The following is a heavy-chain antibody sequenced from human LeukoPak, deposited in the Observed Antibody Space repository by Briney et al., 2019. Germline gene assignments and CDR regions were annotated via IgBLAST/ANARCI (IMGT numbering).Heavy chain of an antibody. CDR3: IKDIRPGGMDV. V-gene: IGHV3-9*01. Sequence: GGSLRLSCVGSGFTLTDHAMHWVRQPPGKGLEWVSGIYWNSGGIDYADSVKGRLPVSRDNAKNSLYLQMNSLRTEDTAMYYCIKDIRPGGMDVWGQGTTVTVSS. CDR1: GFTLTDHA. J-gene: IGHJ6*02. D-gene: IGHD1-14*01. CDR2: IYWNSGGI.